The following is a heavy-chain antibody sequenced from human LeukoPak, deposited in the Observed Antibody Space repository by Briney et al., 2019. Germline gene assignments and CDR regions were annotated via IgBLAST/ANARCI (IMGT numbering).Heavy chain of an antibody. D-gene: IGHD6-19*01. Sequence: PSETLSLTCAVSGGSISSGGYSWSWIRQPPGKGLEWIGYIYHSGSTYYNPSLKSRVTISVDRSKNQFSLKLSSVTAADTAVYYCARGPTYSSGWDYWGQGTLVTVSS. CDR1: GGSISSGGYS. V-gene: IGHV4-30-2*01. J-gene: IGHJ4*02. CDR3: ARGPTYSSGWDY. CDR2: IYHSGST.